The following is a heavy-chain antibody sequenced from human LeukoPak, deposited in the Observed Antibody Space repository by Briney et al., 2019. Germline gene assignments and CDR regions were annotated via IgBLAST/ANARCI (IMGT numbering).Heavy chain of an antibody. Sequence: GGSLRLSCATSGFTFSDYYMSWIRQAPGKGLEWVSYISSSGSTIYYADSVKGRFTISRDNAKSSLYLQMNSLRAEDTAVYYCARDRGFGGGPHRIYYYYGMDVWGQGTTVTVSS. CDR3: ARDRGFGGGPHRIYYYYGMDV. J-gene: IGHJ6*02. V-gene: IGHV3-11*01. CDR2: ISSSGSTI. CDR1: GFTFSDYY. D-gene: IGHD3-10*01.